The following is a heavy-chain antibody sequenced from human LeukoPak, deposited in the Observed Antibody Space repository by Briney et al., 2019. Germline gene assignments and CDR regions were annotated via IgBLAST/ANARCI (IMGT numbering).Heavy chain of an antibody. V-gene: IGHV3-23*01. CDR2: VSGSGGST. D-gene: IGHD3-3*01. CDR3: AKLGYYDFWSNYLVFDN. Sequence: GGSLRLSCAASGFTFNSYAMTWVHQAPGKGLEWVSAVSGSGGSTYYPDSVGGRFTISRDNSKDTLYLQINSLRVEDTAVYFCAKLGYYDFWSNYLVFDNWGQGTLVTVSS. CDR1: GFTFNSYA. J-gene: IGHJ4*02.